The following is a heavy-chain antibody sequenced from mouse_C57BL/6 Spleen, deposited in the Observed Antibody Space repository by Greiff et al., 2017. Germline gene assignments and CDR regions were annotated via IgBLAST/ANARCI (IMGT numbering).Heavy chain of an antibody. J-gene: IGHJ4*01. CDR2: ILPGSGST. CDR3: ARCPYYYGSSDYYAMDY. CDR1: GYTFTGYW. D-gene: IGHD1-1*01. Sequence: QVQLQQSGAELMKPGASVKLSCKATGYTFTGYWIEWVKQRPGHGLEWIGEILPGSGSTNYNEKVKGKATFTADTSSNTAYMQLSSLTTADSAIYYCARCPYYYGSSDYYAMDYWGQGTSVTVSS. V-gene: IGHV1-9*01.